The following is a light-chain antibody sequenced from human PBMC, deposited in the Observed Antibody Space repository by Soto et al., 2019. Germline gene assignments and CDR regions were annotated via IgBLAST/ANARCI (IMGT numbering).Light chain of an antibody. Sequence: EIMLTQSPGTLSLSPGERATLSCRTSQSVSNNFLGWYQQKPGQAPRLLISGTSNRATGIPDRFSGSGSGTDFTLTISRLEPEDFAVYYCQQYGNSPWTFGQGTTVDIE. CDR3: QQYGNSPWT. J-gene: IGKJ1*01. V-gene: IGKV3-20*01. CDR1: QSVSNNF. CDR2: GTS.